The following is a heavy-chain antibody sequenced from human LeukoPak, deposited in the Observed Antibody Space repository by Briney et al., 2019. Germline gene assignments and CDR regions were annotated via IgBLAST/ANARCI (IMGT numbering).Heavy chain of an antibody. J-gene: IGHJ4*02. CDR3: AREPAAMYFDY. V-gene: IGHV4-34*01. Sequence: PSETLSLTCAVYGGSFSGSYCSWIRQPPGKGLEWIGEINHSGSTNYNPSLKSRVTISVDTSRNQFSLKLSSVTAADTAVYYCAREPAAMYFDYWGQGTRVTVSS. CDR2: INHSGST. D-gene: IGHD2-2*01. CDR1: GGSFSGSY.